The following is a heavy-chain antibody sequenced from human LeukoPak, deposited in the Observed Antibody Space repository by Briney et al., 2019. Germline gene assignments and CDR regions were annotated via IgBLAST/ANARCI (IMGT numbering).Heavy chain of an antibody. Sequence: GGSLRLSCAASGFTFRSYAMHWVRQAPGKGLEYVSAISSNGGSTYYANSVKGRFTIPRDNSKNTLYLQMGSLRAEDMAVYYCARAYSSGWYYFDYWGQGTLVTVSS. V-gene: IGHV3-64*01. CDR3: ARAYSSGWYYFDY. J-gene: IGHJ4*02. D-gene: IGHD6-19*01. CDR1: GFTFRSYA. CDR2: ISSNGGST.